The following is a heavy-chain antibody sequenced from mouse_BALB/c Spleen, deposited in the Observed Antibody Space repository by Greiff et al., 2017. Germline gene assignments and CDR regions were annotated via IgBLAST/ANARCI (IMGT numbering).Heavy chain of an antibody. CDR3: ARGASGSRAWFAY. V-gene: IGHV1-87*01. Sequence: QVQLQQSGAELARPGASVKLSCKASGYTFTSYWMQWVKQRPGQGLEWIGAIYPGDGDTRYTQKFKGKATLTADKSSSTAYMQLSSLASEDSAVYYCARGASGSRAWFAYWGQGTLVTVSA. J-gene: IGHJ3*01. D-gene: IGHD1-1*01. CDR1: GYTFTSYW. CDR2: IYPGDGDT.